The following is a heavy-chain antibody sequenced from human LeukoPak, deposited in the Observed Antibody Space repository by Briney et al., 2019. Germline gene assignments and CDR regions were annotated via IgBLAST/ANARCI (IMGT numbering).Heavy chain of an antibody. D-gene: IGHD4-17*01. V-gene: IGHV3-30*02. J-gene: IGHJ6*03. CDR3: AKRGGTTVTTSNFHMDV. CDR2: IGYDGSNK. Sequence: GGSLRLSCAASGFTFSSYGMHWVRRAPGKGLEWVAFIGYDGSNKYTADSARGRFTLSRDNSKGTLYLQMNSLRAEDTAVYYCAKRGGTTVTTSNFHMDVWGKGTTVTVSS. CDR1: GFTFSSYG.